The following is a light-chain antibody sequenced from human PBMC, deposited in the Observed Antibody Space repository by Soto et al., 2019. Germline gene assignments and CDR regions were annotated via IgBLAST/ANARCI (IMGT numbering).Light chain of an antibody. Sequence: QSFLTQPPSASETPGRTVSISCSGSNSNIASNTVNWYQRLPGTAPKLLIYYNNQRPSGVPDRFSGSKSGTSASLAISGLQSEDESDYYCAAWDDTLKRYVFGTGTKVTVL. CDR1: NSNIASNT. J-gene: IGLJ1*01. CDR2: YNN. V-gene: IGLV1-44*01. CDR3: AAWDDTLKRYV.